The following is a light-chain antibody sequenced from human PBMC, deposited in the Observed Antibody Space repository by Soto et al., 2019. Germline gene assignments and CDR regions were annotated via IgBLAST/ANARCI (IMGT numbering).Light chain of an antibody. Sequence: DIQLTQSPSSLSASGEDKVTSTCRASQSIRSYLNWVQQKPGKAPKLLIYDASSLRTGVPSRFSGSGSGTDFTLTIRSLQPEDFATYYCQQANSFLPLTFGGGTKVAIK. V-gene: IGKV1-12*01. CDR3: QQANSFLPLT. CDR2: DAS. J-gene: IGKJ4*01. CDR1: QSIRSY.